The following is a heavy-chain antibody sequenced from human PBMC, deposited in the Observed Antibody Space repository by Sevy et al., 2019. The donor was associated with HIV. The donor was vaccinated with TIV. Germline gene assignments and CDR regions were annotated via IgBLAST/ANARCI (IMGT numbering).Heavy chain of an antibody. CDR1: GFTFGDYC. CDR2: LKSKAYGGTV. J-gene: IGHJ4*02. CDR3: TRRKGAQSIFDY. V-gene: IGHV3-49*04. Sequence: SLRLSCTASGFTFGDYCMSWVRQAPGKGLEWVAFLKSKAYGGTVDHAASVKGRFTISRDDSKSIAYLQMNDLNTGDTGVYYCTRRKGAQSIFDYWGQGALVTVSS. D-gene: IGHD1-26*01.